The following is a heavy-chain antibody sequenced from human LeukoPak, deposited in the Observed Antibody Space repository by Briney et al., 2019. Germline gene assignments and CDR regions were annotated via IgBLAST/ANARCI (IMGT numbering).Heavy chain of an antibody. CDR1: GYTLTSYG. Sequence: ASVKVSCKPSGYTLTSYGISCVRDAPRQGREWRGGITAYNGNTNYAQKLQGRVTMTTDTSTSTAYMELRSLRSDDTAVYYCARDAYCTNGVCRYSGRDYWGQGTLVTVSS. CDR3: ARDAYCTNGVCRYSGRDY. D-gene: IGHD2-8*01. V-gene: IGHV1-18*01. CDR2: ITAYNGNT. J-gene: IGHJ4*02.